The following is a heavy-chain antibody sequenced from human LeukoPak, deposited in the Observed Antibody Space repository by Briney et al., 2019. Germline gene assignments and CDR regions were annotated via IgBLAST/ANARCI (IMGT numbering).Heavy chain of an antibody. CDR2: IKSKTDGGTT. V-gene: IGHV3-15*01. CDR1: GFTFSNAW. D-gene: IGHD3-22*01. J-gene: IGHJ4*02. CDR3: TTPSQYYYDSSGYYYPFDY. Sequence: GGSLRLSCAASGFTFSNAWMSWVRQAPGKGLEWVGRIKSKTDGGTTDYAALVKGRFTISRDDSKNTLYLQMNSLKTEDTAVYYCTTPSQYYYDSSGYYYPFDYWGQGTLVTVSS.